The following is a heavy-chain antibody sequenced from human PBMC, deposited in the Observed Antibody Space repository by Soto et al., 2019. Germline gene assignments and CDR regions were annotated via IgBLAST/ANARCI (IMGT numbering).Heavy chain of an antibody. CDR2: IYYTGST. V-gene: IGHV4-61*01. D-gene: IGHD5-12*01. CDR1: GGSVSSGSYY. J-gene: IGHJ4*02. Sequence: QVQLQESGPGLVKPSETLSLTCTVSGGSVSSGSYYWSWIRQPPGKGLEWIGYIYYTGSTNYNPSLKSRVTISVDTSKNQFSLKLSSVTAADTAVYYCAREGIVATFDYWGQGTLVTVSS. CDR3: AREGIVATFDY.